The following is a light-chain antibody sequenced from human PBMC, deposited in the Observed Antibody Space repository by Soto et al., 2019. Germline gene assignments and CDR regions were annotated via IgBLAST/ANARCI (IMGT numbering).Light chain of an antibody. CDR2: GNS. J-gene: IGLJ1*01. CDR3: QSYDRSLSAPYV. CDR1: SSNIGAGYD. Sequence: QSVLTQPPSVSGAPGQRVTISCTGSSSNIGAGYDVHWYQQLPGTAPKLLIYGNSNRPSGVPDRFSGSKSGTSASLAITGLQAEYEADYYCQSYDRSLSAPYVFGTGTKVTVL. V-gene: IGLV1-40*01.